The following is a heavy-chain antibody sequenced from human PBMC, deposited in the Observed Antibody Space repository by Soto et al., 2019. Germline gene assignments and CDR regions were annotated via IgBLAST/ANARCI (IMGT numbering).Heavy chain of an antibody. D-gene: IGHD3-3*01. J-gene: IGHJ5*02. CDR3: AKSIRFYYFWRGYKTPHREGWFDP. CDR2: INHSGST. Sequence: SETLSLTCAVYGGSFSGYYWSWIRQPPGKGLEWIGEINHSGSTNYNPSLKSRVTISVDTSKNQFSLKLSSVTAADTAVYYCAKSIRFYYFWRGYKTPHREGWFDPWGQGTLVTVSS. V-gene: IGHV4-34*01. CDR1: GGSFSGYY.